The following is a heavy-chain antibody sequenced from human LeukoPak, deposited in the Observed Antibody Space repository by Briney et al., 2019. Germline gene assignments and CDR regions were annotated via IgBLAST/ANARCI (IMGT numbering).Heavy chain of an antibody. CDR1: GGSFSGYY. J-gene: IGHJ6*04. Sequence: SETLSLTGAVYGGSFSGYYWSWIRQPPGMGLEWIGEINHSGSTNYNPSLKSRVTISVDTSKNQFSLKLSSVTAADTAVYYCARGRKRMDVWGKGTTVTVSS. CDR3: ARGRKRMDV. V-gene: IGHV4-34*01. CDR2: INHSGST.